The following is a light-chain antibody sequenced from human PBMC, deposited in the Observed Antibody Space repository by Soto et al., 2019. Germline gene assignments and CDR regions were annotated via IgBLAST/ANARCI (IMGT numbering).Light chain of an antibody. V-gene: IGKV3-15*01. CDR3: QHCNNWQIT. Sequence: ETLWTQSRGTMSLSPGSRATISRRDSQSVSGMAWYQQIRGQAPRLLIYGASTRATGFPARFSGSGSGTEFTLTISSLQSEDFAVYYCQHCNNWQITFGQGTRVEIK. CDR2: GAS. CDR1: QSVSG. J-gene: IGKJ5*01.